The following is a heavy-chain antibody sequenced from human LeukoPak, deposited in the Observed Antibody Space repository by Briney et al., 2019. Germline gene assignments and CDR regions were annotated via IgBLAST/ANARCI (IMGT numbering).Heavy chain of an antibody. J-gene: IGHJ4*02. CDR2: IASDGGAK. CDR3: AREATWGQWYFDH. D-gene: IGHD6-19*01. V-gene: IGHV3-30*03. Sequence: GGSLRLSCVASGFSFSNHGMHWVRQAPGKGLEWVSVIASDGGAKFYADSVKGRFTLSRDKSKNMFFLQMNFLTVEDTAIYYCAREATWGQWYFDHWGQGTPVTVSS. CDR1: GFSFSNHG.